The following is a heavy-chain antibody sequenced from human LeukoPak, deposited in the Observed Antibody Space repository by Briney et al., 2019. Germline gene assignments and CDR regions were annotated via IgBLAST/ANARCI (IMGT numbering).Heavy chain of an antibody. CDR1: GYTFTGHY. D-gene: IGHD3-10*01. J-gene: IGHJ5*02. V-gene: IGHV1-2*02. CDR3: ARAGASEELLWFGESRNWFDP. CDR2: INPNSGGT. Sequence: ASVKVSCKASGYTFTGHYMHWVQQAPGQGLEWMGWINPNSGGTNYAQKFQGRVTMTRDTSISTAYMELSRLRSDDTAVYYCARAGASEELLWFGESRNWFDPWGQGTLVTVSS.